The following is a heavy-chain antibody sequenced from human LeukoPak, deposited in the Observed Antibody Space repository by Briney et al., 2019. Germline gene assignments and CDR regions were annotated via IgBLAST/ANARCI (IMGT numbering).Heavy chain of an antibody. CDR3: VIPTGAFDI. D-gene: IGHD2-21*01. J-gene: IGHJ3*02. Sequence: GGSLRLSCAASGFTFSSYAMSWVRQAPGKGLEWVSAISGSGGSTYYAGSVKGRFTISRDNSKNTLYLQMNSLRAEDTAVYYCVIPTGAFDIWGQGTMVTVSS. CDR2: ISGSGGST. CDR1: GFTFSSYA. V-gene: IGHV3-23*01.